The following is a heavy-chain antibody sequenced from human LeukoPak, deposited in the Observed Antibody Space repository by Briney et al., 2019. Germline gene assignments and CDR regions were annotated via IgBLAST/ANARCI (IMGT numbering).Heavy chain of an antibody. J-gene: IGHJ4*02. CDR1: GYTFTDYY. V-gene: IGHV1-2*02. D-gene: IGHD3-10*01. CDR3: ARMFYYGSGSYYLY. CDR2: INPNSGGT. Sequence: ASVKVSCKASGYTFTDYYMHWVRQAPGQGLEWMGWINPNSGGTNYAQKFQGRVTMTRDTSISTAYMELSRLRSDDTAVYYCARMFYYGSGSYYLYWDQGTLVTVSS.